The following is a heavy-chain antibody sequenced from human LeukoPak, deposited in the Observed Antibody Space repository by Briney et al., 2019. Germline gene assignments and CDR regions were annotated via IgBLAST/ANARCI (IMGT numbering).Heavy chain of an antibody. CDR2: ISTGGNT. D-gene: IGHD2-2*01. V-gene: IGHV4-4*07. Sequence: PSETLSLTCTVSGGSLSGYNWNWIRQPAGKGLEWIGRISTGGNTAYNPSLKSRITLSLDTTKNQLSLNLTSVTAADTAMYYCARSLVGSTYFDYWGQGTLVTVSS. CDR3: ARSLVGSTYFDY. J-gene: IGHJ4*02. CDR1: GGSLSGYN.